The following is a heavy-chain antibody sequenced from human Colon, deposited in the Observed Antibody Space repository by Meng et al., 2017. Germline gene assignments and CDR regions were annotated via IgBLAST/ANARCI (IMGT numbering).Heavy chain of an antibody. D-gene: IGHD4/OR15-4a*01. J-gene: IGHJ4*02. CDR3: ARGQTMRAFEY. CDR2: IYAGGSV. V-gene: IGHV4-4*08. Sequence: SETLSLTCTISVGSFSVYSWHWIRQSPGKGLEWIGHIYAGGSVTYNPSLNSRLSISIDTSNNQFSLQLISVTAADTAPYFCARGQTMRAFEYWGQGTPVTVSS. CDR1: VGSFSVYS.